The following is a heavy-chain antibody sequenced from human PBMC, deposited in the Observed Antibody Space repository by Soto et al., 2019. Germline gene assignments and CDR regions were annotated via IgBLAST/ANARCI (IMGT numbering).Heavy chain of an antibody. J-gene: IGHJ4*02. CDR3: ARVAVTQYHFDY. D-gene: IGHD2-21*02. V-gene: IGHV3-74*01. Sequence: EVQLVESGGGLVQPGGSLRLSCAASGFTFSSYWMHWVRQTPGKGLVWVSRINSDGSTTSYADSVKGRFTISRDNAKNTLFLQMHSLRAEDTAVYYCARVAVTQYHFDYWGQGTLVTVSS. CDR2: INSDGSTT. CDR1: GFTFSSYW.